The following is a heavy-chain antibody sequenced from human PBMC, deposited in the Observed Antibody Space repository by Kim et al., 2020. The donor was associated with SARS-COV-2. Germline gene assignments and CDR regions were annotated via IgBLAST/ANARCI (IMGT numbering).Heavy chain of an antibody. V-gene: IGHV1-2*02. D-gene: IGHD6-19*01. J-gene: IGHJ5*02. Sequence: YALTFQGRVTITRDTSIRTAYMELSRLSSADTSVYYCARVFPSIGFWFDPWGQGTLVTVSS. CDR3: ARVFPSIGFWFDP.